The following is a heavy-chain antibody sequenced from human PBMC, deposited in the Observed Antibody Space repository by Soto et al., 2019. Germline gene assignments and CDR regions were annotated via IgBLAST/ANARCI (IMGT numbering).Heavy chain of an antibody. J-gene: IGHJ6*03. V-gene: IGHV3-23*01. CDR1: GFTFSSYA. CDR3: AKDVGAAAGPGVLHYYYMDV. CDR2: ISGSGGST. Sequence: PGGSLRLSCAASGFTFSSYAMSWVRQAPGMGLEWVSAISGSGGSTYYADSVKGRFTISRDNSKNTLYLQMNSLRAEDTAVYYCAKDVGAAAGPGVLHYYYMDVWGKGTTVTVSS. D-gene: IGHD6-13*01.